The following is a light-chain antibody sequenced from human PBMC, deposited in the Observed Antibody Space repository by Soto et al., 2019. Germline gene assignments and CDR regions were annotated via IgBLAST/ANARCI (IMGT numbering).Light chain of an antibody. Sequence: DIQMTQSPSSLSASVGDRVTITCQASQDISNYLNWYQQKPGKAPKLLIYDASNLETGVPSRFSGSGSGTDFTFTISSLQPEYIATYYCQQYDNPSITFGQGTRLEIK. V-gene: IGKV1-33*01. CDR1: QDISNY. CDR2: DAS. J-gene: IGKJ5*01. CDR3: QQYDNPSIT.